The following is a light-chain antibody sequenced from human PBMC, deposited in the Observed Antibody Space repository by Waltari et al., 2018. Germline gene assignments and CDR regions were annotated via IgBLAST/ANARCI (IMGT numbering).Light chain of an antibody. CDR3: NSHTSVSTLV. V-gene: IGLV2-14*03. J-gene: IGLJ1*01. CDR2: DVT. CDR1: SSDVGAYDY. Sequence: QSALTQPASVSGSPGQSITISCTGTSSDVGAYDYVSWYQQHPGKAPKLIIYDVTNRPAGVSIRFSGSKSGNTASLTSSGLQSEDEADYYCNSHTSVSTLVFGTGTTVTVI.